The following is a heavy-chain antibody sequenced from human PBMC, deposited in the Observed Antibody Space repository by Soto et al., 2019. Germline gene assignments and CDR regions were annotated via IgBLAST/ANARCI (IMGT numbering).Heavy chain of an antibody. J-gene: IGHJ4*02. CDR2: ISASSTYI. D-gene: IGHD2-15*01. V-gene: IGHV3-21*01. Sequence: EVQLVESGGGLVKPGGSLRLSCAASGFIFSSYTMNWVRQAPGKGLEWVSSISASSTYIYYADSLKGRFTISRDNAYNSLYLQMNSLRAEDTAVYYCARVLLRDPWMYWGQGTRVTVSS. CDR1: GFIFSSYT. CDR3: ARVLLRDPWMY.